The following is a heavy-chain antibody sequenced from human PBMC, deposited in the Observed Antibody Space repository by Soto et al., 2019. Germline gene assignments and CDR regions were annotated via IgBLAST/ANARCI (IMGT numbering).Heavy chain of an antibody. D-gene: IGHD7-27*01. CDR2: IYNNGKT. V-gene: IGHV4-61*01. Sequence: QLQLQESGPGLVKPSETLSLACTVSGGSVSSPKSFWTWIRQPPGTGLEWVAYIYNNGKTNYNPSLKTRATISVYTAKNQCSLQLTSVTGADSAVYFCARTVMPVGNLPAFDHWGQGVLVTVSS. CDR3: ARTVMPVGNLPAFDH. J-gene: IGHJ4*02. CDR1: GGSVSSPKSF.